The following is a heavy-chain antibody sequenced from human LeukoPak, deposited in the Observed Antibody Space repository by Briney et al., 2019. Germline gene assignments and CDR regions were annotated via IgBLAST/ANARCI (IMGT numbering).Heavy chain of an antibody. CDR1: GFTFSDYN. V-gene: IGHV3-21*01. Sequence: PGGSLRLSCAASGFTFSDYNMNWVRQSPEKGLEWVSSITSGTTYIYYADSVRGRFTLSRDNAKNSLYLQMNSLRAEDTAVYYCARWRYSSSYCFDYWGQGTLVTVSS. CDR3: ARWRYSSSYCFDY. CDR2: ITSGTTYI. D-gene: IGHD6-6*01. J-gene: IGHJ4*02.